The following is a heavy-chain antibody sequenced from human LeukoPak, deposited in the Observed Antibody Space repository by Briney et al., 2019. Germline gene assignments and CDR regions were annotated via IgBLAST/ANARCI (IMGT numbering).Heavy chain of an antibody. V-gene: IGHV4-59*08. CDR2: IYYSGST. CDR3: AKYGDCSSTSCYHFFDY. J-gene: IGHJ4*02. CDR1: GGSISSYY. D-gene: IGHD2-2*01. Sequence: SETLSLTCTVSGGSISSYYWSWIRQPPGKGLEWIGYIYYSGSTNYNPSLKSRVTISVDTSKNQFSLKLGSVTAADTAVYYCAKYGDCSSTSCYHFFDYWGQGTLVTVSS.